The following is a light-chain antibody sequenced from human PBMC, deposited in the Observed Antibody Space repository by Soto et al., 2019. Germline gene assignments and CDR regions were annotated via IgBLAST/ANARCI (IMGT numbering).Light chain of an antibody. J-gene: IGKJ1*01. CDR3: QQYAAYAT. CDR1: QIISTW. Sequence: DIQMTQSPSTLSSSLGGRVTISCRASQIISTWLACYQQKPGKAPKXLIYDASSLESGVPSRFSGSGSGTEFTLTISSLQPTDFATYYCQQYAAYATFGLGTKVDIK. CDR2: DAS. V-gene: IGKV1-5*01.